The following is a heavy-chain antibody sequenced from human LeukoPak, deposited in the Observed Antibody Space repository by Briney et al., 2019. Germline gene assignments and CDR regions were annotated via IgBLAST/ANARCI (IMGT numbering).Heavy chain of an antibody. CDR3: ARTIGDYGRTIDY. V-gene: IGHV4-4*02. D-gene: IGHD4-17*01. CDR2: IYHSGST. J-gene: IGHJ4*02. Sequence: KASETLSLTCAVSVGSISSSNWWSWVRQPPGKGLEWIGEIYHSGSTNYNPSLKSRVTISVDKSKNQFSLKLSSVTAADTAVYYCARTIGDYGRTIDYWGQGTLVTVSS. CDR1: VGSISSSNW.